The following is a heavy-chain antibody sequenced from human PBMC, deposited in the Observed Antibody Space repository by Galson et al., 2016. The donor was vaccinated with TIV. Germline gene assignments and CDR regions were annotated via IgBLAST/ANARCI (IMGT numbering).Heavy chain of an antibody. J-gene: IGHJ6*02. Sequence: SLRLSCAASDFTFSSYTMHWVRRAPGKGLECVSSISSSVNYIYYADSVKGRFTISRDNAKTSLYLQMNSLRAEDTAVYYCARAADDHYFGLDVWGQGTTVTVS. CDR1: DFTFSSYT. D-gene: IGHD1-1*01. CDR3: ARAADDHYFGLDV. CDR2: ISSSVNYI. V-gene: IGHV3-21*01.